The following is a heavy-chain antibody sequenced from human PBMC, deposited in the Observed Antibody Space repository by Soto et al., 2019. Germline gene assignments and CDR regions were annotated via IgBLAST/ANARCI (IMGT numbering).Heavy chain of an antibody. Sequence: ASLKVHCKAPGYTFSKYYMHWVRQAPGQGLEWMGWINPNSGGTNIAQKFQGRVTMTRDTSISTAYMDLSRLISDDTAVYYCAKNLLVTMPDGFDVWGQGTVVTVSS. V-gene: IGHV1-2*02. CDR3: AKNLLVTMPDGFDV. CDR2: INPNSGGT. CDR1: GYTFSKYY. J-gene: IGHJ3*01. D-gene: IGHD3-10*01.